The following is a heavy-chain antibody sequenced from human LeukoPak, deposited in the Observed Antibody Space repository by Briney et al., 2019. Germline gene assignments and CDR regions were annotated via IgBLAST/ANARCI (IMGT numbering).Heavy chain of an antibody. Sequence: GASVKVSCKASGYTFTSYGISWVRQAPGQGLEWMGGIIPIFGTANYAQKFQGRVTITTDESTSTAYMELSSLRSEDTAVYYCAREGSIAAREGFDYWGQGTLVTVSS. J-gene: IGHJ4*02. CDR3: AREGSIAAREGFDY. CDR1: GYTFTSYG. V-gene: IGHV1-69*05. CDR2: IIPIFGTA. D-gene: IGHD6-6*01.